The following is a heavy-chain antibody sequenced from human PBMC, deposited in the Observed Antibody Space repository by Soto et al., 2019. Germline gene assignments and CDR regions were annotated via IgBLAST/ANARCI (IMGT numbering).Heavy chain of an antibody. CDR1: GGSISSSNW. CDR3: ARGVVADYCDKIPHYYFDY. D-gene: IGHD4-17*01. Sequence: QVQLQESGPGLVKPSGTLSLTCAVSGGSISSSNWWSWVRQPPGKGLEWIGEIYHSGSTNYNPSLKSRVTISVDKSKNQFSLKLSSVTAADTAVYYCARGVVADYCDKIPHYYFDYWGQGTLVTVSS. J-gene: IGHJ4*02. V-gene: IGHV4-4*02. CDR2: IYHSGST.